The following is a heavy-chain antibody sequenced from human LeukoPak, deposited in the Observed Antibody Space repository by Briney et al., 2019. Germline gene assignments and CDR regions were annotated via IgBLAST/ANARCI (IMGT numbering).Heavy chain of an antibody. V-gene: IGHV3-15*07. CDR3: ARDWNYAFDF. CDR2: IKSKSAGGTA. D-gene: IGHD1-1*01. J-gene: IGHJ3*01. CDR1: GFTFSGSA. Sequence: GGSLRLSCAASGFTFSGSAMHWVRQAPGTGLEWVGRIKSKSAGGTADYAAPVRGRFTISRDDSKNTLYLQMNSLKTEDTAVYYCARDWNYAFDFWGQGTMVTVSS.